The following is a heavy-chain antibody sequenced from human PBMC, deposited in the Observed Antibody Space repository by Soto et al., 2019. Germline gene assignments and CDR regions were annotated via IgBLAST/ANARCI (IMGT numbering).Heavy chain of an antibody. D-gene: IGHD3-10*01. CDR2: INPKFGDT. J-gene: IGHJ6*02. CDR3: ARNMDYYYGPGSGNGHGV. CDR1: GYTFTAYY. Sequence: QEQLVQSGAEVKEPGDSVRVSCEASGYTFTAYYIHWVRQAPGQGLEWMGWINPKFGDTTYAQDFQGRLTLTRDMSISTVYMDLSRLTSDDTAIYYCARNMDYYYGPGSGNGHGVWGQGTTVNVFS. V-gene: IGHV1-2*02.